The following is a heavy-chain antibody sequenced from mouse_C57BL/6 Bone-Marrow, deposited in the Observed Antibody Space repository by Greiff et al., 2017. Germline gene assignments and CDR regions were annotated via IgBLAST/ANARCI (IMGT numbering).Heavy chain of an antibody. CDR1: GFNIKNTY. J-gene: IGHJ4*01. CDR3: ARWFYYYGSSFPYAMDY. D-gene: IGHD1-1*01. CDR2: IDPANGNT. V-gene: IGHV14-3*01. Sequence: VQLQQSVAELVRPGASVKLSCTASGFNIKNTYMHWVKQRPEQGLEWIGRIDPANGNTKYAPKFQGKATITADTSSHTAYLQLSSLTSEDTAIYYCARWFYYYGSSFPYAMDYWGQGTSVTVSS.